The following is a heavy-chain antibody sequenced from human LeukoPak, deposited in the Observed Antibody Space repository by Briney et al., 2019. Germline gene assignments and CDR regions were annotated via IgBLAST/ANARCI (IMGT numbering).Heavy chain of an antibody. Sequence: GASVTLSCKAAGYTFTGYYMHWVRQAPGQGLEWMGGINPNSGGTNYAQKFQGWVTMTRDTSISTAYMELSRLRSDDTAVYYCARGPYYDILTGHPYYFDYWGQGTLVTVSS. J-gene: IGHJ4*02. CDR1: GYTFTGYY. D-gene: IGHD3-9*01. V-gene: IGHV1-2*04. CDR2: INPNSGGT. CDR3: ARGPYYDILTGHPYYFDY.